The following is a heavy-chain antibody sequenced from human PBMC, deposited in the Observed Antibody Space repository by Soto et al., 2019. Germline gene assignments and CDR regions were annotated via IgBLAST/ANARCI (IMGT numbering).Heavy chain of an antibody. V-gene: IGHV3-66*01. J-gene: IGHJ6*02. CDR1: GFTVSSNY. CDR3: ARENYYGSGSYYTPSPYYYYGMDV. D-gene: IGHD3-10*01. CDR2: IYSGGST. Sequence: GGSLRLSCAASGFTVSSNYMSWVRQAPGKGLEWVSVIYSGGSTYYADSVKGRFTISRDNSKNTLYLQMNSLRAEDTAVYYCARENYYGSGSYYTPSPYYYYGMDVWGQGTTVTVSS.